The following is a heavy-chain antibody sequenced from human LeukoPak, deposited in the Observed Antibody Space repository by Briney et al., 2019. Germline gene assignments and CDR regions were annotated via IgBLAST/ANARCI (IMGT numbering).Heavy chain of an antibody. CDR1: GGSFSGYY. V-gene: IGHV4-34*01. CDR2: INHSGST. CDR3: ARGPPSYYYDSSGYNYFDY. D-gene: IGHD3-22*01. Sequence: SETLSLTCAVYGGSFSGYYWGWIRQPPGKGLEWIGEINHSGSTNYNPSLKSRVTISVDTSKNQFSLKLSSVTAADTAVYYCARGPPSYYYDSSGYNYFDYWGQGTLVTVSS. J-gene: IGHJ4*02.